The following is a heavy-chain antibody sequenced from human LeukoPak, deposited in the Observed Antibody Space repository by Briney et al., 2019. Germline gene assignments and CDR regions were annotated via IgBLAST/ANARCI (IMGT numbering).Heavy chain of an antibody. J-gene: IGHJ4*02. D-gene: IGHD1-26*01. V-gene: IGHV1-69*13. CDR2: IIPIFGTA. CDR3: ARWSAGSYSDY. Sequence: SVKVSCKASGYTFTSYGISWVRQAPGQGLEWMGGIIPIFGTANYAQKFQGRVTITADESTSTAYMELSSLRSEDTAVYYCARWSAGSYSDYWGQGTLVTVSS. CDR1: GYTFTSYG.